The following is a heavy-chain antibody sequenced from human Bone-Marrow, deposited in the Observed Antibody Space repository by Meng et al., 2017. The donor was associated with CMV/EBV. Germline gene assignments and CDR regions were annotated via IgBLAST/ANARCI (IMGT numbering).Heavy chain of an antibody. V-gene: IGHV4-34*01. CDR1: GGSFSGYY. J-gene: IGHJ4*02. Sequence: SETLSLTCAVYGGSFSGYYRSWIRQPPGKGLEWIGEINNSGSTNYNPSLKSRFTIPVDTSKNHFSRKLASVIAADTAVYYLARTDPRECSSTSCSRLAYWGQGTLVTVSS. CDR3: ARTDPRECSSTSCSRLAY. D-gene: IGHD2-2*01. CDR2: INNSGST.